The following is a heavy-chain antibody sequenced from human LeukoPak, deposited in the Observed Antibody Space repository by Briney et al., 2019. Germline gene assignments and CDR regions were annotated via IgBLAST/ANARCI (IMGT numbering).Heavy chain of an antibody. D-gene: IGHD3-10*01. CDR1: GASFSGYY. V-gene: IGHV4-34*01. J-gene: IGHJ6*03. CDR3: ARRGRYYGSGSSSYYYYYYMDV. CDR2: INHSGST. Sequence: SETPSLTCAVDGASFSGYYWSWIRHPPGKGLEWRGVINHSGSTNYNPSLKSRVPISVDTSKNKFSLKLSSVTAADTAVYYCARRGRYYGSGSSSYYYYYYMDVWGKGTTVTISS.